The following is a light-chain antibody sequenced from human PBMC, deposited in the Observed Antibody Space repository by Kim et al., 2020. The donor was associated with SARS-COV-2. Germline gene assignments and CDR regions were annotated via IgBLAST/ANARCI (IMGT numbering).Light chain of an antibody. Sequence: PGERATLSCRASQSVSSYLAWYQQKPGQAPRLLIYDASNRATGIPARFSGSGSGTDFTLTISSLEPEDFAVYYCQQRSNSWTFGQGTKVDIK. CDR1: QSVSSY. J-gene: IGKJ1*01. CDR2: DAS. V-gene: IGKV3-11*01. CDR3: QQRSNSWT.